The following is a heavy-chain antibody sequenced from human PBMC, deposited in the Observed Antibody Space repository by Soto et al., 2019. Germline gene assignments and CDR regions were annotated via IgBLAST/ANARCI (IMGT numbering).Heavy chain of an antibody. Sequence: ASVKVSCKTSGYTFTKYDISWVRQAPGQGLEWMGLISANSGRANYAQKVHDRVTMTTDTSKSTVYMEVRSLRPDDTAVYYCVRQYYDFWTGFPDFDYWG. J-gene: IGHJ4*01. CDR2: ISANSGRA. CDR3: VRQYYDFWTGFPDFDY. V-gene: IGHV1-18*01. D-gene: IGHD3-3*01. CDR1: GYTFTKYD.